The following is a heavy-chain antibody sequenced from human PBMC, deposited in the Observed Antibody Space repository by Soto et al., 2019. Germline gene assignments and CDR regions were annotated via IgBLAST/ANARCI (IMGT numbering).Heavy chain of an antibody. J-gene: IGHJ5*02. V-gene: IGHV1-8*01. CDR1: GYTFTSYD. CDR3: ARGNDILTGLNWFDP. Sequence: QVQLVQSGAEVKKPGASVKVSCKASGYTFTSYDINWVRQATGQGLEWMGWMNPNSGNTGYAQKFQGRVTMTRNTSISTAYIELSSLRSEDTAAYYSARGNDILTGLNWFDPWGQGTLVTVSS. D-gene: IGHD3-9*01. CDR2: MNPNSGNT.